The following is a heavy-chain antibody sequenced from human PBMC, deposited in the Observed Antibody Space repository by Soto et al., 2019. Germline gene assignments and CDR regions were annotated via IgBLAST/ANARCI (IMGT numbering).Heavy chain of an antibody. V-gene: IGHV4-39*01. CDR1: GDSISNSRFY. Sequence: QLQLQESGPRLVKSSETLSLTCGVSGDSISNSRFYWAWIRQPPGEGLEWIGSIYHTGNAYYNPSLKSRVPISVDTSKNQFSLKVTSVTASDTALYYCARDYFDSSDYTTNWFDPWGQGTLVTVSS. D-gene: IGHD3-22*01. CDR3: ARDYFDSSDYTTNWFDP. CDR2: IYHTGNA. J-gene: IGHJ5*02.